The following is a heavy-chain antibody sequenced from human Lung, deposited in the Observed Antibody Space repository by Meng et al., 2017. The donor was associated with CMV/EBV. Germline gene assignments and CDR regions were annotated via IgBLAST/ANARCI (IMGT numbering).Heavy chain of an antibody. CDR3: ARDQVRAAAGIWEPDHAFDI. J-gene: IGHJ3*02. V-gene: IGHV4-39*07. Sequence: GSLRLXXTVSGGSISSSSYYWGWIRQPPGKGLEWIGSIYYSGSTYYNPSLKSRVTISVDTSKNQFSLKLSSVTAADTAVYYCARDQVRAAAGIWEPDHAFDIWGQGXMVTVSS. CDR2: IYYSGST. D-gene: IGHD6-13*01. CDR1: GGSISSSSYY.